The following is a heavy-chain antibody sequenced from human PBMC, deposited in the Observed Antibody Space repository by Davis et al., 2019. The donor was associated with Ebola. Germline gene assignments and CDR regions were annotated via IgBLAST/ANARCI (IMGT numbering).Heavy chain of an antibody. D-gene: IGHD1-26*01. J-gene: IGHJ4*02. CDR3: ARRSGSLPFDY. CDR2: IYYSGST. CDR1: GVSISSSSDY. Sequence: SETLSLTCTVSGVSISSSSDYWGWIRQPPGKGLEWIGSIYYSGSTYYNPSLKSRVTISVDTSKNQFSLKLSSVTAADTAVYYCARRSGSLPFDYWGQGTLVTVSS. V-gene: IGHV4-39*01.